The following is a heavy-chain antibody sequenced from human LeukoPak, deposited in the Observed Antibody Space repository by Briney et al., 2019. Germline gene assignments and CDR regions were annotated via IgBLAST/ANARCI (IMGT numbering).Heavy chain of an antibody. J-gene: IGHJ4*02. CDR1: GGSISSYY. CDR3: AGGRNDDYGDYDLEY. Sequence: KPSETLSLTCTVSGGSISSYYWSWIRQPPGKGLEGTGFFYYSGSTNYNPSLKSRVTISVDTSKNQSSQKLSSVTAADTAVYYCAGGRNDDYGDYDLEYWGQGTLVTVSS. V-gene: IGHV4-59*13. CDR2: FYYSGST. D-gene: IGHD4-17*01.